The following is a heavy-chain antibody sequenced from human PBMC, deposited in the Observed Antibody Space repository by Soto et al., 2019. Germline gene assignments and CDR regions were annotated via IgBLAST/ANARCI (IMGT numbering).Heavy chain of an antibody. CDR2: IYSSGNT. V-gene: IGHV4-4*07. CDR1: GGTIIGYY. CDR3: ARGQRFSDWFDP. Sequence: SETLSLTCSVSGGTIIGYYCTFIRQPAGKGLEWIGRIYSSGNTKYNPSLQSRVTMSLDTSNNQFSLRLTSVTAADTAVYYCARGQRFSDWFDPWGQGTLVTVSS. J-gene: IGHJ5*02. D-gene: IGHD3-3*01.